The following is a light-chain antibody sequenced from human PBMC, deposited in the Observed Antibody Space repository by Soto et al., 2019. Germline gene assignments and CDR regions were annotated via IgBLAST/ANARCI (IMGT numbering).Light chain of an antibody. J-gene: IGLJ7*01. V-gene: IGLV2-23*01. CDR2: EGG. Sequence: QSVLTQPASVSGSPGQSITISCTGTSSDGGNYNLVSWYQQYPGKAPKLMIYEGGKRPSGVSNRFSGSKSGNTASLTISGLQAEDEADYYCCSFARRSTLIFGGGTQLTVL. CDR1: SSDGGNYNL. CDR3: CSFARRSTLI.